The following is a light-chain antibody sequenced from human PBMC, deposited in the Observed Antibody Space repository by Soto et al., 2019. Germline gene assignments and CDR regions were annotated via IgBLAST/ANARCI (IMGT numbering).Light chain of an antibody. J-gene: IGLJ2*01. CDR1: NSNIGSNP. V-gene: IGLV1-44*01. CDR2: NSD. Sequence: QSVLTQPPSASGTPGQRVTISCSGSNSNIGSNPVNWYQQFPGTAPKLLIYNSDQRPSGVPDRFSGSKSGTSASLAISGLQSEAEADYDCATWDDSLSGVVFGGGTKVTVL. CDR3: ATWDDSLSGVV.